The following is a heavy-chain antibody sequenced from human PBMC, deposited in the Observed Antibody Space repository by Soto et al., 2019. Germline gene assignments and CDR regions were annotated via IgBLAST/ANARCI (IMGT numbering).Heavy chain of an antibody. V-gene: IGHV3-23*01. J-gene: IGHJ4*02. D-gene: IGHD6-13*01. Sequence: EVQLLESGGGLVQPGGSLRLSCAASGFTFSSYAMSWVRQAPGKGLEWVAGSSGSGGRTYYTDSVKGRFTISRDTFKNTLFLQMNSLRAEDTAIYYCAKDSGYSSAWYEYFDYWGQGTLVTVSS. CDR3: AKDSGYSSAWYEYFDY. CDR1: GFTFSSYA. CDR2: SSGSGGRT.